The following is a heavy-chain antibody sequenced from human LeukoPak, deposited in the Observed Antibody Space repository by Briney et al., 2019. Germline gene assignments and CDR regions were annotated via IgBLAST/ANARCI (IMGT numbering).Heavy chain of an antibody. V-gene: IGHV3-21*01. J-gene: IGHJ4*02. CDR1: GFTFSSYS. CDR3: ARVLGGSGWYEKDY. CDR2: ISSSSSYI. D-gene: IGHD6-19*01. Sequence: PGGSLRLSCAASGFTFSSYSMNWVRQAPGKGLEWVSSISSSSSYIYYADSVKGRFTISRDNAKNSLYLQMNSLRAEDTAVYYCARVLGGSGWYEKDYWGQGTLVTVSS.